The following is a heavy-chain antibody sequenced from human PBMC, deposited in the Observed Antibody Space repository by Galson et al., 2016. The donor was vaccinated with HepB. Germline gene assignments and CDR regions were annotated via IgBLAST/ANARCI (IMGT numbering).Heavy chain of an antibody. Sequence: PTLVKPTQTLTLTCTFSGFSPSTSGVGVGWIRQPPGKALEWLALIYRADDRRYSPSLATRLTITKDTSKNQLVLTMTNMDPVDTATYYCAHQPTGDYHFDYWGQGTRVTVSS. J-gene: IGHJ4*02. V-gene: IGHV2-5*02. CDR3: AHQPTGDYHFDY. CDR1: GFSPSTSGVG. D-gene: IGHD4-17*01. CDR2: IYRADDR.